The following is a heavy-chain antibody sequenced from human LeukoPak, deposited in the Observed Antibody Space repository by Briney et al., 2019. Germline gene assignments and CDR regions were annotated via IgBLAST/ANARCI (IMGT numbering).Heavy chain of an antibody. CDR1: GFTFSSYA. Sequence: GGSLRLSCAASGFTFSSYAMHWVRQAPGKGLEWVAVISYDGSNKYYADSVKGRFTISRDNANNSLYLQMNSLRAEDTAVYYCARAGNGWYHYYYYMDVWGKGTTVTISS. D-gene: IGHD6-19*01. CDR2: ISYDGSNK. V-gene: IGHV3-30*04. J-gene: IGHJ6*03. CDR3: ARAGNGWYHYYYYMDV.